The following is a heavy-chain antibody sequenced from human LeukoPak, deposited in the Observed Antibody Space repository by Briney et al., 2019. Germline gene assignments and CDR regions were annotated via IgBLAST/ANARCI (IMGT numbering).Heavy chain of an antibody. D-gene: IGHD5-24*01. J-gene: IGHJ3*02. Sequence: ASVKVSCKASGYTFTSYGFNWVRQAPGQGLEWMGWISAYSGNTSYAQNLQGRVTMTTDTSTSTAYMELRSLRSDDTAVYYCARGRGGYNDAFDIWGQGTMVTVSS. CDR3: ARGRGGYNDAFDI. CDR2: ISAYSGNT. V-gene: IGHV1-18*01. CDR1: GYTFTSYG.